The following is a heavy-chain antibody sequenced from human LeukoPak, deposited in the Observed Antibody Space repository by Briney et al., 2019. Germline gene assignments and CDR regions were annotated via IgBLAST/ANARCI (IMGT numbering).Heavy chain of an antibody. CDR3: TRGYYEPFDR. CDR2: VDYSGTT. CDR1: GGSVSTSH. V-gene: IGHV4-59*02. D-gene: IGHD3-22*01. Sequence: SETLSLTCTVSGGSVSTSHWNWIRQSPKKGLEWIGNVDYSGTTKYNPSLRSRVTLSLDTSKNQFSLKLRSVTAADTALYCCTRGYYEPFDRWGQGTLVTVSS. J-gene: IGHJ4*02.